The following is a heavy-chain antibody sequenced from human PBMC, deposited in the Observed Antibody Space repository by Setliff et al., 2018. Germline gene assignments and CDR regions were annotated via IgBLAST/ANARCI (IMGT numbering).Heavy chain of an antibody. J-gene: IGHJ4*02. CDR2: IYSGDRNT. CDR3: AKPQVELRWGFES. D-gene: IGHD1-7*01. V-gene: IGHV3-23*03. Sequence: PGGSLRLSCAASGFTFSHFAVTWVRQSPGRGLEWVSTIYSGDRNTFYTDSVKGRFTIFRDGSKNTLYLQMTSLRAEDTAVYYCAKPQVELRWGFESWGQGTLVTVSS. CDR1: GFTFSHFA.